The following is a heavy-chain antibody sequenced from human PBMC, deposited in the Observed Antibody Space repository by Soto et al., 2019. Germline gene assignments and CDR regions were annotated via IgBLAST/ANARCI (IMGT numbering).Heavy chain of an antibody. Sequence: QVQLMQSGAEVKEPGASVKVSCKASGYTFVNHGVSWVRQAPGQGLEWMGWIKVSTGITNYAGNFQGRVTMNTDNSTSTVYMELRSLRSADTAVYFCARHYSSDWHFVFDSWGQGTRVTVSS. J-gene: IGHJ4*02. CDR2: IKVSTGIT. D-gene: IGHD6-19*01. CDR3: ARHYSSDWHFVFDS. V-gene: IGHV1-18*01. CDR1: GYTFVNHG.